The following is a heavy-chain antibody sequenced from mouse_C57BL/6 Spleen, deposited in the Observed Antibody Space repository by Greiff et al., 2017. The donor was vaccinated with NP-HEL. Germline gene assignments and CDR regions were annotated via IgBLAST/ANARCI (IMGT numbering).Heavy chain of an antibody. CDR3: ARRVLRAFAY. D-gene: IGHD1-1*01. J-gene: IGHJ3*01. CDR2: INPNNGGT. V-gene: IGHV1-18*01. Sequence: EVKLMESGPELVKPGASVKIPCKASGYTFTDYNMDWVKQSHGKSLEWIGDINPNNGGTIYNQKFKGKATLTVDKSSSTAYMELRSLTSEDTAVYYCARRVLRAFAYWGQGTLVTVSA. CDR1: GYTFTDYN.